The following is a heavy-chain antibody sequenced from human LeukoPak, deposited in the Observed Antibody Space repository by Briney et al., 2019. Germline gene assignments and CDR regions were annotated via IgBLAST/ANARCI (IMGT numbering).Heavy chain of an antibody. CDR1: GFTFSVYN. V-gene: IGHV3-21*01. CDR2: MSSSGTHI. CDR3: ARDARSFSTEYYYYYLDV. Sequence: GGSLRLSCAASGFTFSVYNMNWVRQAPGKGLEWVASMSSSGTHILYADSVKGRFTISRDNAKTSLYLQVNSLRVEDTAVYYCARDARSFSTEYYYYYLDVWGKGTTVTVSS. D-gene: IGHD2-2*01. J-gene: IGHJ6*03.